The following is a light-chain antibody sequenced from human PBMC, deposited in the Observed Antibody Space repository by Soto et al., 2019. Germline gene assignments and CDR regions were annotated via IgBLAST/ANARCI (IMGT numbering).Light chain of an antibody. V-gene: IGKV3-20*01. CDR3: QQYGSSSYT. CDR2: GAS. J-gene: IGKJ2*01. CDR1: QSVSNNY. Sequence: EIVLTQSPGTLSLSPGERATLSCRASQSVSNNYLAWYQQKPGQAPRLLIYGASSRATGIPDRFSGSGSGTDFTLIISRLEPEDFTVYYCQQYGSSSYTFGQGTKLEIK.